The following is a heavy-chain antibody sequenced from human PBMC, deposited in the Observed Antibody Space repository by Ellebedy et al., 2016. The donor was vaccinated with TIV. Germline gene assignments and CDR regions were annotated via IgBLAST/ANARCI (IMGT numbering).Heavy chain of an antibody. J-gene: IGHJ4*02. V-gene: IGHV1-46*01. CDR2: INPSGGST. Sequence: ASVKVSXXASGYTFTSYYMHWVRQAPGQGLEWMGIINPSGGSTSYAQKFQGRVTMTRDTSTSTVYMELSSLRSEDTAVYYCARLGATLIAAAGTLDYWGQGTLVTVSS. CDR3: ARLGATLIAAAGTLDY. CDR1: GYTFTSYY. D-gene: IGHD6-13*01.